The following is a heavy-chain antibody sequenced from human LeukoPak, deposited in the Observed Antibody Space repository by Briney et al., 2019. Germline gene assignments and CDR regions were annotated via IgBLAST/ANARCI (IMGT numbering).Heavy chain of an antibody. J-gene: IGHJ5*02. Sequence: KPSETLSLTCTVSGGSISSYYWSWIRQPAGKGLEWIGRIYTSGSTNYNPSLKSRVTMSVDTSKNQFSLKLSSVTAADTAVYYCARETRGCSYGYLFGDWFDPWGQGTLVTVSS. CDR3: ARETRGCSYGYLFGDWFDP. V-gene: IGHV4-4*07. D-gene: IGHD5-18*01. CDR2: IYTSGST. CDR1: GGSISSYY.